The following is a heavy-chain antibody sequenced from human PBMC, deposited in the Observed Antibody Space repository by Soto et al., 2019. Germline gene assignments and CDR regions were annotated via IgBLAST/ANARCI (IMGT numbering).Heavy chain of an antibody. CDR2: IFHTGST. V-gene: IGHV4-31*03. CDR3: ARCSTITPALRGFDG. Sequence: SETLSLTCTVSGDSISTPEFFWAWVRQPPGRGLEWIGYIFHTGSTYQNPSLQSRLTMSIDTSKGQFSLNLSSVTAADTATYFLARCSTITPALRGFDGWGQGITVTVSS. CDR1: GDSISTPEFF. J-gene: IGHJ6*02. D-gene: IGHD3-10*01.